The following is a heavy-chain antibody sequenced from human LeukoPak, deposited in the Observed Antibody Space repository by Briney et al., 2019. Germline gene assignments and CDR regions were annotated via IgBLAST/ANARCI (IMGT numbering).Heavy chain of an antibody. D-gene: IGHD3-10*01. CDR3: VRTLATGD. J-gene: IGHJ4*02. V-gene: IGHV3-74*01. CDR1: GFTFSSHL. CDR2: VNIDGTAT. Sequence: SGGSLRLSCGASGFTFSSHLMRWVRHAQATGLVWVSSVNIDGTATNYADSVKGRFTISRDNAKNTLYLQMNSLRVEDTAVYYCVRTLATGDGGQGTLVTVSS.